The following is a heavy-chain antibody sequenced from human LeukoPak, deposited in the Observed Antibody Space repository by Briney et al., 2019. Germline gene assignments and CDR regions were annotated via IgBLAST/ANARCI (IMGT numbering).Heavy chain of an antibody. CDR2: IKPSGGST. V-gene: IGHV1-46*01. J-gene: IGHJ4*02. D-gene: IGHD2/OR15-2a*01. Sequence: SVKVSCKASGYTFTSYYTHWVRQAPGQGLEWMGIIKPSGGSTLYAQKFQGRVTVTSDMSTSTVYVELSSLRSEDTAVYYCAREVPENFNFDYWGQGTLVTVSS. CDR1: GYTFTSYY. CDR3: AREVPENFNFDY.